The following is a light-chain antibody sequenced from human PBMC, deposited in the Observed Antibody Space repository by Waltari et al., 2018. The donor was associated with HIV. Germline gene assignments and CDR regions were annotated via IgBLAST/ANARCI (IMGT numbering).Light chain of an antibody. CDR2: ENN. V-gene: IGLV3-1*01. J-gene: IGLJ2*01. CDR3: QAWDSSPPVL. Sequence: SYDLTQPPSLSVSPGHAAIITFSGAHLGSKYVCWSMQKQGQSPILFIYENNKRPSGLPERFSGSNSGHTATLTISGTQPTDEADYYCQAWDSSPPVLFGGGTKLTV. CDR1: HLGSKY.